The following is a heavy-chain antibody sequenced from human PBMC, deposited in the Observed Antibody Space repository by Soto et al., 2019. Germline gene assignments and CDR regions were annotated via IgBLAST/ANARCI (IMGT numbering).Heavy chain of an antibody. V-gene: IGHV3-66*01. J-gene: IGHJ4*02. CDR1: GFTVSSNY. CDR3: ARDATGGGFDY. CDR2: IYSGGST. Sequence: EVQLVESGGGLVQPGGSLRLSCAASGFTVSSNYMSWVRQAAGKGLVWVSVIYSGGSTYYADSVKGRFTISRDNSKNTLYLQMNSPRAEDTAVYYCARDATGGGFDYWGQGTLVTVSS.